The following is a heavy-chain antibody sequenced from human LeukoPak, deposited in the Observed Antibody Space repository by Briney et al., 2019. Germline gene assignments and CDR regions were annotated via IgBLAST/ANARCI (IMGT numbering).Heavy chain of an antibody. CDR3: ARDHGGGSYFDY. CDR1: GFTFSSYA. J-gene: IGHJ4*02. V-gene: IGHV3-30*04. D-gene: IGHD2-15*01. Sequence: GRSLRLSCAASGFTFSSYAMHWVRQAPGKGLEWVAVISYDGSNKYYADSVKGRFTISRDNSKNTLYLQRNSLRAEDTAVYYCARDHGGGSYFDYWGQGTLVTVSS. CDR2: ISYDGSNK.